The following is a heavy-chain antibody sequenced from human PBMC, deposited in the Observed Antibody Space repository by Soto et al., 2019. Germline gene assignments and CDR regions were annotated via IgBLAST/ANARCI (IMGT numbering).Heavy chain of an antibody. D-gene: IGHD5-18*01. CDR3: ARAPGGYSYGYNYYGMDV. J-gene: IGHJ6*02. V-gene: IGHV3-30-3*01. Sequence: QVQLVESGGGVVQPGRSLRLSCEGSGFTSSSYVMHWVRQAPGKGLEWVALISFDGSKKNYADSVKGRFTISRDNSKNSLYLQMNSLRDEDTAVYYCARAPGGYSYGYNYYGMDVWGQGTTVTVSS. CDR2: ISFDGSKK. CDR1: GFTSSSYV.